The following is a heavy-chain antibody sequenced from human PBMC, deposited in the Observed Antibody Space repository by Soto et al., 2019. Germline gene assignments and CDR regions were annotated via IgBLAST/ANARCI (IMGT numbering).Heavy chain of an antibody. Sequence: EVQLVESGGGLVQPGRSLRLSCAASGFTFDDYAMHWVRQVPGKGLEWISGISWDSGTLGYADSVKGRFIISRDDAKKSLFLQMNSLRGEDTALYYYAQGRYPTMASPLDQWGQGTLVTVSS. CDR3: AQGRYPTMASPLDQ. D-gene: IGHD1-1*01. J-gene: IGHJ5*02. V-gene: IGHV3-9*01. CDR1: GFTFDDYA. CDR2: ISWDSGTL.